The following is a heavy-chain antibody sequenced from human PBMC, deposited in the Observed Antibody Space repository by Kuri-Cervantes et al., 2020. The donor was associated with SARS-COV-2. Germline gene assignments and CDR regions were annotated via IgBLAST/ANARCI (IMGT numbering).Heavy chain of an antibody. D-gene: IGHD6-13*01. J-gene: IGHJ4*02. CDR1: GGSISSYY. CDR3: ARSKSAAAGIVDY. CDR2: IYYSGST. Sequence: SETLSLTCTVSGGSISSYYWSWIRQPPGKGPEWIGYIYYSGSTNYNPSLKSRVTISVDTSKNQFSLQLNSVTPEDTAVYYCARSKSAAAGIVDYWGQGTLVTVSS. V-gene: IGHV4-59*12.